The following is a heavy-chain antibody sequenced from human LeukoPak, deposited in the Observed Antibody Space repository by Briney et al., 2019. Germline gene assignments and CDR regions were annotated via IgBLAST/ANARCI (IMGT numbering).Heavy chain of an antibody. CDR3: GGGCSGGSCYGAFDI. D-gene: IGHD2-15*01. CDR2: IYYSGST. Sequence: SETLSLTCTVSGGSISSSSYYWGWIRQPPGKGLEWIGSIYYSGSTYYNPSLKSRVTISVDTSKNQFSLKLSSVTAADTAVYYCGGGCSGGSCYGAFDIWGQGTMVTVSS. J-gene: IGHJ3*02. V-gene: IGHV4-39*07. CDR1: GGSISSSSYY.